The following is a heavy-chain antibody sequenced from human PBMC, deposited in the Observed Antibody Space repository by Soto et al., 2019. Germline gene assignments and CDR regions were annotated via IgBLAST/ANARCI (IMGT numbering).Heavy chain of an antibody. CDR2: IYSSGYT. D-gene: IGHD3-22*01. Sequence: PSETLSLTCTVSGGSISSYYWSWIRQPAGKGLEWIGHIYSSGYTNYKPSLKSRVTMSVDASKNQFSLKLRSVTAADTAVYYCARGGDSSGYYYASDYWGPGTLVTVS. CDR3: ARGGDSSGYYYASDY. V-gene: IGHV4-4*07. CDR1: GGSISSYY. J-gene: IGHJ4*02.